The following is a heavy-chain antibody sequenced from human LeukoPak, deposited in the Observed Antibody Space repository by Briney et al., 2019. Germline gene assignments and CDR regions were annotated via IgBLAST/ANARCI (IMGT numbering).Heavy chain of an antibody. D-gene: IGHD2-2*01. CDR1: GGTFSSYA. J-gene: IGHJ4*02. Sequence: SVKVSCKASGGTFSSYAISWVRQAPGQGLEWMGGIIPIFGTANYAQKFQGRVTITTDESTSTAYMELSSLRSEDTAVYYCARAYCSSTSCYRAPFDYWGQGTLVTVSS. CDR3: ARAYCSSTSCYRAPFDY. V-gene: IGHV1-69*05. CDR2: IIPIFGTA.